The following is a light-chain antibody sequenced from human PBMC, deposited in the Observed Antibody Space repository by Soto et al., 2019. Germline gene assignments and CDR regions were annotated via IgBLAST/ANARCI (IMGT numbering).Light chain of an antibody. Sequence: QSALTQPASVSGSPGQSITISCTGTSSDFGDFNYVFWYQQHPGKAPKLLIYDVSNRPSGVSNRFSGSESGDTASLTISGLQAEDEADYYCTSYTTSITYVFGTGTKVTVL. CDR3: TSYTTSITYV. CDR1: SSDFGDFNY. CDR2: DVS. J-gene: IGLJ1*01. V-gene: IGLV2-14*03.